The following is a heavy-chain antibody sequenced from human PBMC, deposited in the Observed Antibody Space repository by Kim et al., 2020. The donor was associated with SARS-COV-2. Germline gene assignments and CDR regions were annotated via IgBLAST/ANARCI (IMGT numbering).Heavy chain of an antibody. CDR3: ARELVSRSSLTLDY. J-gene: IGHJ4*02. Sequence: ADPAKGRFTVPRDNSKNTLYLQMNSLRAEDTAVYYCARELVSRSSLTLDYWGQGTLVTVSS. D-gene: IGHD6-6*01. V-gene: IGHV3-23*01.